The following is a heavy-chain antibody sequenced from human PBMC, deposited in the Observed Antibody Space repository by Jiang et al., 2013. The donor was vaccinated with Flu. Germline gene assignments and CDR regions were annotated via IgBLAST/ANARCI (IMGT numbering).Heavy chain of an antibody. CDR3: ARDGQCSGGSCYLFDI. CDR2: IIPILGIA. D-gene: IGHD2-15*01. CDR1: GGTFSSYA. V-gene: IGHV1-69*04. J-gene: IGHJ3*02. Sequence: SGAEVKKPGSSVKVSCKASGGTFSSYAISWVRQAPGQGLEWMGRIIPILGIANYAQKFQGRVTITADKSTSTAYMELSSLRSEDTAVYYCARDGQCSGGSCYLFDIWDQGTMVTVSS.